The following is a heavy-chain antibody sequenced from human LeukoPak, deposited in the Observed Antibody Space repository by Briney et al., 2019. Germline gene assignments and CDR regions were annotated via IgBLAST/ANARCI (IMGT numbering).Heavy chain of an antibody. CDR2: IIPILGIA. CDR3: ARESRTTVLYYGMDV. D-gene: IGHD4-11*01. CDR1: GGTFSSYT. Sequence: SVKVSCKASGGTFSSYTISWVRQAPGQGLEWMGRIIPILGIANYAQKFQGRVTINADKSTSTAYMELSSLRSEDTAVYYCARESRTTVLYYGMDVWGQGTTVTVSS. J-gene: IGHJ6*02. V-gene: IGHV1-69*04.